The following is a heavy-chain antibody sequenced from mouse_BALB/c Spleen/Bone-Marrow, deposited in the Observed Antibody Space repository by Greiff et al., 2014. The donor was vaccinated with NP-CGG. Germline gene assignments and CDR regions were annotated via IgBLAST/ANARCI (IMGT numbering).Heavy chain of an antibody. CDR3: ARWELGGFDY. J-gene: IGHJ2*01. CDR2: INPSSGYT. D-gene: IGHD4-1*01. V-gene: IGHV1-4*01. CDR1: GYTFTTYT. Sequence: QVQLKQSVAELARPGASVKMSCKASGYTFTTYTMHWVKQRPGQGLEWIGYINPSSGYTNYNQKFKDTATLTADKSSSTAYLQLSSLTSEDSAVYYCARWELGGFDYWGQGTTLTVSS.